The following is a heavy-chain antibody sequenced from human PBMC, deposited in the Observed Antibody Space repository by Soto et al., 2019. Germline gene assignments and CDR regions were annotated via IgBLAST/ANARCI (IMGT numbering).Heavy chain of an antibody. Sequence: GGSPRLSCAASGFTFCSYAMSWVRQAPGKGLEWVSAISDSGGGTYYADSVKGRFTISRDNAKNSLYLQMNSLRAEDTAVYYCARGMYYDSSGYRFDYWGQGTLVTVSS. CDR2: ISDSGGGT. D-gene: IGHD3-22*01. CDR1: GFTFCSYA. V-gene: IGHV3-23*01. J-gene: IGHJ4*02. CDR3: ARGMYYDSSGYRFDY.